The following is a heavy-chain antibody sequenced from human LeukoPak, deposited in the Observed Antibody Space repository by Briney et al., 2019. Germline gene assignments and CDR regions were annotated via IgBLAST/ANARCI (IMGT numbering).Heavy chain of an antibody. CDR1: GFTFSDAW. D-gene: IGHD4-23*01. CDR2: ISSRSSYI. V-gene: IGHV3-21*01. J-gene: IGHJ4*02. Sequence: GGSLRLSCAASGFTFSDAWMNWVRQAPGKGLEWVSSISSRSSYIYYADSVEGRFTISRDNAKKSLYLRVNSLTVEDTAIYYCARAYGGSVGPVYYFDSWGQGTLVTVSS. CDR3: ARAYGGSVGPVYYFDS.